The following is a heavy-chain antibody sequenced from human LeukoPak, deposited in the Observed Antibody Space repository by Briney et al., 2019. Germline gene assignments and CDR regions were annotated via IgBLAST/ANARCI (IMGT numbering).Heavy chain of an antibody. CDR1: DGSISRSSYY. CDR2: IYYSGST. CDR3: ARETHYDYSYHYYMDV. J-gene: IGHJ6*03. V-gene: IGHV4-39*02. Sequence: PSETLSLTCTVSDGSISRSSYYWGWIRQSPGKGLEWIGSIYYSGSTYNPPLKSRVTISVDTSKNQFYLRLRSVTAADTAVYYCARETHYDYSYHYYMDVWGKGTTVTISS. D-gene: IGHD3-16*01.